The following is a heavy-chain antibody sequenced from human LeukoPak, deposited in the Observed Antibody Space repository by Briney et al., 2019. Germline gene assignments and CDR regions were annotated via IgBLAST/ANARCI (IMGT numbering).Heavy chain of an antibody. V-gene: IGHV1-69*13. CDR1: GGTFSSYA. CDR3: ARAELYCSSTSCYSNWFDP. D-gene: IGHD2-2*01. Sequence: SVKVSCKAPGGTFSSYAISWVRQAPGQGLEWMGGIIPIFGTANYAQKFQGRVTITADESTSTAYMELSSLRSEDTAVYYCARAELYCSSTSCYSNWFDPWGQGTLVTVSS. CDR2: IIPIFGTA. J-gene: IGHJ5*02.